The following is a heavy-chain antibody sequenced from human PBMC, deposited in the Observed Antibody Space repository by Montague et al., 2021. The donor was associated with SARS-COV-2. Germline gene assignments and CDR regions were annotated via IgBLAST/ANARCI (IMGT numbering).Heavy chain of an antibody. Sequence: SETLSLTCAVYGGSFNDYYWRWIRQPPGKGLEWIGKITHSGNTNYNPSLQSRVTMSVDKSKNQFSLKLTSATAADTAAYYCARGPVTAFAILSVGPAARAFDPWGRGTPVTVSS. V-gene: IGHV4-34*01. CDR1: GGSFNDYY. J-gene: IGHJ3*01. CDR3: ARGPVTAFAILSVGPAARAFDP. CDR2: ITHSGNT. D-gene: IGHD1-26*01.